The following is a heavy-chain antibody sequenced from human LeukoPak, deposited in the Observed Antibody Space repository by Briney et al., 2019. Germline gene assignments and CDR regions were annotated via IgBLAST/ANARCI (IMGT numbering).Heavy chain of an antibody. CDR1: GFTFSHYY. CDR2: ICSSRSSI. J-gene: IGHJ6*02. V-gene: IGHV3-11*01. CDR3: ARDAPCYGVGSTAIAVAGTAGGYYYYGMDV. Sequence: GWSLRLSCAASGFTFSHYYMSWLRQAPGKGLEGVSYICSSRSSIYYADSVKGRFTISRDNAKNSLYLQMNSLRAEDTAVYYCARDAPCYGVGSTAIAVAGTAGGYYYYGMDVWGQGTTVTVSS. D-gene: IGHD6-19*01.